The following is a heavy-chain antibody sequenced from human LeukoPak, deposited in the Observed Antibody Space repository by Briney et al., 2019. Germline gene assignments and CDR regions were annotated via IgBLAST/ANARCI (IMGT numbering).Heavy chain of an antibody. V-gene: IGHV4-34*01. CDR2: INHSGIT. CDR1: GGSLSGYY. J-gene: IGHJ4*02. CDR3: ARVALVVAATEVYFDY. Sequence: PSETLSLTCAVYGGSLSGYYWSWIRQPPEKGLEWMGEINHSGITNYNPSLKSRVTMSTDTSKNQFSLKLSSVTAADTAVYYCARVALVVAATEVYFDYWGQGTLVTVSS. D-gene: IGHD2-15*01.